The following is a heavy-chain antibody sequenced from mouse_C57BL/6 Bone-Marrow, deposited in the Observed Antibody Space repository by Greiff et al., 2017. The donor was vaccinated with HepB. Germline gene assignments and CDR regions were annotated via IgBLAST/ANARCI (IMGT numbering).Heavy chain of an antibody. D-gene: IGHD3-2*02. Sequence: EVKLVESGPELVKPGASVKISCKASGYSFTDYNMNWVKQSNGKSLEWIGVINPNYGTTSYNQKFKGKATLTVDQSSSTAYMQLNSLTSEDSAVYYCARRQLRLRYFDVWGTGTTVTVSS. V-gene: IGHV1-39*01. J-gene: IGHJ1*03. CDR2: INPNYGTT. CDR3: ARRQLRLRYFDV. CDR1: GYSFTDYN.